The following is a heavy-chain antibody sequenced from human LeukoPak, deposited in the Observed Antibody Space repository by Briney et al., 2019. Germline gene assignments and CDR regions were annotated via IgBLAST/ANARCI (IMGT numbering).Heavy chain of an antibody. Sequence: ASVKVSCKASGYTFTGYYMHWVRQAPGQGLEWMGGINPNSCGTNYAQKFQGRVTMTSDTSISTAYMALSRLRSDDTAVYYCAREVAARPAAFDIWGQGTMVTASP. V-gene: IGHV1-2*02. CDR2: INPNSCGT. J-gene: IGHJ3*02. CDR1: GYTFTGYY. CDR3: AREVAARPAAFDI. D-gene: IGHD6-6*01.